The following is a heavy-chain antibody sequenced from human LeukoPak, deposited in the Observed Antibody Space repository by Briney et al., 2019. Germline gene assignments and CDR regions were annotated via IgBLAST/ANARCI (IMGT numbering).Heavy chain of an antibody. J-gene: IGHJ4*02. CDR3: ARDYCSSTSCLSDY. CDR1: GYTFTGYH. V-gene: IGHV1-2*06. D-gene: IGHD2-2*01. Sequence: GASVKVSCTASGYTFTGYHMHWVRQAPGQGLEWMGRINPNSGDTNYAQNFQGRVTMTRDTSISTAYMELSRLRSDDTAVYYCARDYCSSTSCLSDYWGQGTLVTVSS. CDR2: INPNSGDT.